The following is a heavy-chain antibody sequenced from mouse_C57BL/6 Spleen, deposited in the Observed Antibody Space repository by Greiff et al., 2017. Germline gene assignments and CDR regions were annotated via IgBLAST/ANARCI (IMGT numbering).Heavy chain of an antibody. CDR3: ARSYGNYVYYFDY. D-gene: IGHD2-10*02. CDR1: GYTFTSYW. J-gene: IGHJ2*01. V-gene: IGHV1-53*01. CDR2: INPSNGGT. Sequence: QVQLQQPGTELVKPGASVKLSCKASGYTFTSYWMHWVKQRPGQGLEWIGNINPSNGGTTYNEKFKSKATLTVDQSYSTAYMQLRSLTSEDSAVYYCARSYGNYVYYFDYWGQGTTLTVAS.